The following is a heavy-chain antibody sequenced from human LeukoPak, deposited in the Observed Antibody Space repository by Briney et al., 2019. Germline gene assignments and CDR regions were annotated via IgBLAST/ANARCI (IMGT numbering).Heavy chain of an antibody. CDR2: IIPIFGTA. V-gene: IGHV1-69*05. CDR1: GGTFSSYA. J-gene: IGHJ4*02. Sequence: SVKVSCKASGGTFSSYAISWVRQAPGQGLEWMGGIIPIFGTANYAQKFQGRVTITTDESTSTAHMELSSLRSEDTAVYYCARVDNYYDSSGYFNWGQGTLVTVSS. D-gene: IGHD3-22*01. CDR3: ARVDNYYDSSGYFN.